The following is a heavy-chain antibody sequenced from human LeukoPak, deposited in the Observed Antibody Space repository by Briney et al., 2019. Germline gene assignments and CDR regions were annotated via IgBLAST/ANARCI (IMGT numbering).Heavy chain of an antibody. CDR1: GYTFTSYG. Sequence: ASVKVSCKASGYTFTSYGISWVRQAPGQGLEWMGWISGYTGNTNYAQKLQGRVTMTTDKSTSTAYMEVRSLRSDDMAVYYCARNPVAREFCSGGSCYTLWGQGTLVTVSS. D-gene: IGHD2-15*01. J-gene: IGHJ4*02. CDR3: ARNPVAREFCSGGSCYTL. CDR2: ISGYTGNT. V-gene: IGHV1-18*03.